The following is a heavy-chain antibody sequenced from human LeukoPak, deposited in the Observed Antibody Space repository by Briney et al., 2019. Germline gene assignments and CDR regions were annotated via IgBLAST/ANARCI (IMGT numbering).Heavy chain of an antibody. CDR3: AKEGGHSGWFDP. Sequence: PSETLSLTCTVSGGSISSNYWSWLRQPPGKGLEWIAYIHYSGSTNYNPSLKSRVTISLDTSKNQFSLKVSSVTAADTAVYYCAKEGGHSGWFDPWGQGTLVTVSS. CDR1: GGSISSNY. J-gene: IGHJ5*02. V-gene: IGHV4-59*01. D-gene: IGHD4-23*01. CDR2: IHYSGST.